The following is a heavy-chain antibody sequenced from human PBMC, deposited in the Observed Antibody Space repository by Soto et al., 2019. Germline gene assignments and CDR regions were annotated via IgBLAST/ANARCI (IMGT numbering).Heavy chain of an antibody. J-gene: IGHJ4*02. CDR3: ARGYYYDNSGDFDF. CDR1: GYTFTNYV. CDR2: INAGNGDT. V-gene: IGHV1-3*01. Sequence: QVQLVQSGAEVKRPGASVRVSCWASGYTFTNYVMHWVRQAPEQRLEWMGWINAGNGDTKYSQKFQGRVTITRDTSASTAYMELSSLRSEDTAVYYCARGYYYDNSGDFDFWGQGTLVTVSS. D-gene: IGHD3-22*01.